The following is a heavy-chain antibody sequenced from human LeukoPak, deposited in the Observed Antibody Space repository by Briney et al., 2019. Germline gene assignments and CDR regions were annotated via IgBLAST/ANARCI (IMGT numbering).Heavy chain of an antibody. Sequence: SETLSLTCTVSGYSISSGYYWGWIRQPPGKGLEWIGSIYHSGSTYYNPSLKSRVTISVDTSKNQFSLKLSSVTAADTAVYYCARGRGRGYVVSYYYYYMDVWGKGTTVTVSS. CDR1: GYSISSGYY. CDR2: IYHSGST. CDR3: ARGRGRGYVVSYYYYYMDV. J-gene: IGHJ6*03. D-gene: IGHD5-12*01. V-gene: IGHV4-38-2*02.